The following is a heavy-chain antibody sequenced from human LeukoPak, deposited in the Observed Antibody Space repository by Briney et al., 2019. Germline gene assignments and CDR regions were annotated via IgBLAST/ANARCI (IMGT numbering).Heavy chain of an antibody. Sequence: SGDSLRLSCAASGFTFTKYWMTWVRQAPGKGLEWVGNIKQDGSDKNYMDSVKGRFTISRDNTKNSVYLQMNSLRAEDTAVYYCAKDLPGITIFGSFHHWGQGTLVTVSS. CDR2: IKQDGSDK. D-gene: IGHD3-3*01. CDR1: GFTFTKYW. V-gene: IGHV3-7*01. J-gene: IGHJ1*01. CDR3: AKDLPGITIFGSFHH.